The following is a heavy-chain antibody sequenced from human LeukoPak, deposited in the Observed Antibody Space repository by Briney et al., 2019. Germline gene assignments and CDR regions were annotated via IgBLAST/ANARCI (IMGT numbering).Heavy chain of an antibody. CDR1: GFTFSSYA. Sequence: PGGSLRLSCAASGFTFSSYAMSWVRQAPGKGLEWVSAISGSGGSTYYADSVKGRFTISRDNSKNTLYLQMNSLRAEDTAVYYCAHELRADGEWSSNGYYYYGMDVWGQGTTVTVSS. V-gene: IGHV3-23*01. CDR3: AHELRADGEWSSNGYYYYGMDV. D-gene: IGHD3-3*01. CDR2: ISGSGGST. J-gene: IGHJ6*02.